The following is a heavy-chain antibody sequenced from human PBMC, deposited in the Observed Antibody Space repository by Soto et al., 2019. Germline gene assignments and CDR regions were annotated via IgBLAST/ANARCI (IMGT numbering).Heavy chain of an antibody. CDR2: INPNSGDT. CDR3: ATSRISIAVAGETEYYFDY. CDR1: GYIFNGYY. V-gene: IGHV1-2*04. Sequence: AAVKVSCKASGYIFNGYYMHWVRQAPGQGLEWMGWINPNSGDTNYTQKFQGWVTMTRDTSISTAYMELSRLRSDDTAVYYCATSRISIAVAGETEYYFDYWGQGTPVTVSS. J-gene: IGHJ4*02. D-gene: IGHD6-19*01.